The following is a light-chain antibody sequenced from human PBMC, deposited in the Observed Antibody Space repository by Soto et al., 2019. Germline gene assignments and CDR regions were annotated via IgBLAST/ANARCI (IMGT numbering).Light chain of an antibody. CDR1: SSDVGSYNL. V-gene: IGLV2-23*02. J-gene: IGLJ3*02. CDR2: EVS. CDR3: CSYAGSSTWV. Sequence: QPVLTQRAAGSGSPGQSITISCTETSSDVGSYNLVSWYQQHPGKAPKLMIYEVSKRPSGVSNRFSGSKSGNTASLTISGLQAEDEADYYCCSYAGSSTWVFGGGTKLTVL.